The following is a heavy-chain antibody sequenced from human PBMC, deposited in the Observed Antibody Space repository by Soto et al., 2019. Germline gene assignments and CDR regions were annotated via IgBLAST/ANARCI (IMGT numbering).Heavy chain of an antibody. J-gene: IGHJ3*02. V-gene: IGHV3-23*01. CDR2: ISGSGGST. CDR1: GFTFSSYA. Sequence: QSGGSLRLSCAASGFTFSSYAMSWVRQAPGKGLEWVSAISGSGGSTYYADSVKGRFTISRDNSKNTLYLQMNSLRAEDTAVYYCAKIAPYYDYVWGSYRYPGGDAFDIWGQGTMVTVSS. CDR3: AKIAPYYDYVWGSYRYPGGDAFDI. D-gene: IGHD3-16*02.